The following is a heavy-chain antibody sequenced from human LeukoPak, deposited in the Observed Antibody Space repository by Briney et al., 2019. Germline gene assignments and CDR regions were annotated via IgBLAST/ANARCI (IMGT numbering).Heavy chain of an antibody. J-gene: IGHJ5*02. CDR3: ARGLRELFRRFCSGGSCYEVWFDP. CDR1: GGSFSGYY. V-gene: IGHV4-34*01. CDR2: INHYGST. D-gene: IGHD2-15*01. Sequence: PSETLSLTCAVYGGSFSGYYWSWIRQPPGKGLEWIGEINHYGSTNYNPSLKSRVTISVGTSKNQFSLKLTSVTAADTAVYYGARGLRELFRRFCSGGSCYEVWFDPWGQGILVAVSS.